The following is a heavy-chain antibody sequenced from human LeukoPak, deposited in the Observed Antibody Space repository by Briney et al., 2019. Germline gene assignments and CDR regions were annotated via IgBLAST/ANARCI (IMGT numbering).Heavy chain of an antibody. CDR3: AKEGNHYYGSGSYYGAFDI. CDR1: GFTFRSYW. D-gene: IGHD3-10*01. Sequence: GGSLRLSCAASGFTFRSYWMHWVRQAPGKGLEWVSRVIRDGSFTNYADSVKGRFTISRDNSKNTLYLQMNSLRAEDTAVYYCAKEGNHYYGSGSYYGAFDIWGQGTMVTVSS. V-gene: IGHV3-74*01. J-gene: IGHJ3*02. CDR2: VIRDGSFT.